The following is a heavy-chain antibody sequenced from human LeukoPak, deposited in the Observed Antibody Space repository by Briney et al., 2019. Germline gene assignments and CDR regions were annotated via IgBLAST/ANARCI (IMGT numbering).Heavy chain of an antibody. Sequence: SQTLSLTCTVSGGSISSGGYYRSWIRQPPGKGLEWIGYIYHSGSTYYNPSLKSRVTISVDRSKNQFSLKLSSVTAADTAVYYCAGSAPNWFDPWGQGTLVTASS. J-gene: IGHJ5*02. D-gene: IGHD6-19*01. CDR3: AGSAPNWFDP. V-gene: IGHV4-30-2*01. CDR1: GGSISSGGYY. CDR2: IYHSGST.